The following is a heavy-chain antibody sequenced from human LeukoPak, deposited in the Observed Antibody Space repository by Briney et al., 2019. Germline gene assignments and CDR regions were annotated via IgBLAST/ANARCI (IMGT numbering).Heavy chain of an antibody. CDR1: GFTFSSYA. Sequence: PGGSLRLSCAASGFTFSSYAMPWVRQAPGKGLEWVAVISYDGSNKYYADSVKGRFTISRDNSKNTLYLQMNSLRAEDTAVYYCARDRGYDFWSGPYYFDYWGQGTLVTVSS. CDR3: ARDRGYDFWSGPYYFDY. J-gene: IGHJ4*02. CDR2: ISYDGSNK. D-gene: IGHD3-3*01. V-gene: IGHV3-30-3*01.